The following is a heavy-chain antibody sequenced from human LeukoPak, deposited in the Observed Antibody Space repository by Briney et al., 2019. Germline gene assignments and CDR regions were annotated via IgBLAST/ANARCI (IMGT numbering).Heavy chain of an antibody. J-gene: IGHJ4*02. CDR2: INTNTGNP. CDR3: ARNAHVDIVDNFDY. Sequence: GASVRVSCKASGYTFTSYAMNWVRQAPGQGLEWMGWINTNTGNPTYAQGFTGRFVFSLDTSVSTAYLQISSLKAEDTAVYYCARNAHVDIVDNFDYWGQGTLVTVSS. D-gene: IGHD5-12*01. V-gene: IGHV7-4-1*02. CDR1: GYTFTSYA.